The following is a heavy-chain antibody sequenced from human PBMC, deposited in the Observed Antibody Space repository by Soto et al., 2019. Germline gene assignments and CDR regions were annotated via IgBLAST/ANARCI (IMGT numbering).Heavy chain of an antibody. CDR1: GGTFSSYA. CDR2: IIPLFGRA. V-gene: IGHV1-69*13. J-gene: IGHJ2*01. Sequence: SVKVSCKASGGTFSSYAISWVRQAPGQGLEWMGGIIPLFGRANYAQKFQGRVTITAAASTSTAYMELSSLRSEDTAVYYCAQILGLAAARTGRFALWGRGTLVPVDS. CDR3: AQILGLAAARTGRFAL. D-gene: IGHD3-16*01.